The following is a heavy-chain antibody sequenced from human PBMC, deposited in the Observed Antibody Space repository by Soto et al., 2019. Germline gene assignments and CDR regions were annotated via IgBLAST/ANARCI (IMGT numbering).Heavy chain of an antibody. V-gene: IGHV3-23*01. Sequence: PGGSLRLSCAASGFTFSSYAMSWVRQAPGKGLEWVSAISGSGGSTYYADSVKGRFTISRDNSKNTLYLQMNSLRAEDTAVYYCAKDRGGYDFGYYYGMDVWGQGTTVTVSS. CDR3: AKDRGGYDFGYYYGMDV. J-gene: IGHJ6*02. CDR2: ISGSGGST. CDR1: GFTFSSYA. D-gene: IGHD5-12*01.